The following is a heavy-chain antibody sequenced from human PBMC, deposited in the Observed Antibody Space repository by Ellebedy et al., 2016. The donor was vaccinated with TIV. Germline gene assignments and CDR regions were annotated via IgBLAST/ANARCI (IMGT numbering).Heavy chain of an antibody. CDR3: ARPNMGYYYMDV. CDR2: IYGDDSDT. D-gene: IGHD2/OR15-2a*01. V-gene: IGHV5-51*01. Sequence: GESLKISCKTSGFSFTTSWIGWVRQVPGKGLEWVGIIYGDDSDTKYSPSFQGQVTISVDESITTAYLQWSSLKASDTAMYYCARPNMGYYYMDVWGEGTTVTVSS. J-gene: IGHJ6*03. CDR1: GFSFTTSW.